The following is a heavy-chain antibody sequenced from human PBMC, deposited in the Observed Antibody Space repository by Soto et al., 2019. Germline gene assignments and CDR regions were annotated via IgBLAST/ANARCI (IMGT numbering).Heavy chain of an antibody. CDR2: INPGNGNT. CDR1: GYTFMTYA. D-gene: IGHD3-10*01. CDR3: ARVRMLWYGELSH. Sequence: QVQLVQSGAEVKKPGASVKISCKTSGYTFMTYALHWVRQAPGQRPEWMGWINPGNGNTEYAQKLQGRVSITRDTSGRTVSMEVANMTSEDTAVYYCARVRMLWYGELSHWGQGTRVIVSA. V-gene: IGHV1-3*01. J-gene: IGHJ4*02.